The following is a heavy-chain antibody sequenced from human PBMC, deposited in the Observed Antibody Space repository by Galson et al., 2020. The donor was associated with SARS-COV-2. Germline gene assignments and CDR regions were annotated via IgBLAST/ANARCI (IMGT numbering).Heavy chain of an antibody. CDR3: AKDYYGSGNQDYYYDGMDV. J-gene: IGHJ6*02. CDR2: ISGSGGST. D-gene: IGHD3-10*01. V-gene: IGHV3-23*01. CDR1: GFTFSSYA. Sequence: TGGSLRLSCAASGFTFSSYAMSWVRQAPGKGLEWVSAISGSGGSTYYADSVKGRFTISRDNSKNTLYLQMNSLRAEDTAVYYCAKDYYGSGNQDYYYDGMDVWGQGTTVTVSS.